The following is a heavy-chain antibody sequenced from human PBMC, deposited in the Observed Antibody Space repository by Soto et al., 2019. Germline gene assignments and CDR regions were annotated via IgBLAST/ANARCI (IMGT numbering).Heavy chain of an antibody. CDR1: GFTFISSA. CDR3: ANSGDPGWSLVLDAFDI. D-gene: IGHD6-19*01. V-gene: IGHV3-23*01. CDR2: ISASGDST. J-gene: IGHJ3*02. Sequence: EVQLLESGGGLVQPGGSLRLSCAASGFTFISSAMNWVRQAPGKGLEWVAAISASGDSTYYADSVKGRLTISRDNSKNTLLLHRHSLRAEDTAIYYCANSGDPGWSLVLDAFDIWGRGTMVAVSS.